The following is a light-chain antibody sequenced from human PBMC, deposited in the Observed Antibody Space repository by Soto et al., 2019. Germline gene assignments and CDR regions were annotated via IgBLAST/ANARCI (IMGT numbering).Light chain of an antibody. CDR3: QQYYSNNPK. V-gene: IGKV4-1*01. CDR2: WTS. J-gene: IGKJ1*01. CDR1: QSILYSSNSKNC. Sequence: DVVMTQSPDSLAVSLGERATINCNSSQSILYSSNSKNCLAWYQQKPGQPPKLLIFWTSTRESGVPDRFSGSGSGTHFTLTINNLQAEDVAVYHCQQYYSNNPKFRQGTKVDIK.